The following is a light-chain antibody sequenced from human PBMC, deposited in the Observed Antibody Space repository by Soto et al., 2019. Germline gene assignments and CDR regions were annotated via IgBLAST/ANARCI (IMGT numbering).Light chain of an antibody. V-gene: IGLV2-8*01. CDR2: AVS. Sequence: QSALTQPPSASGSPGQSVTISCTGTSSDVGGYKYVSWYQQYPGKAPKLMIYAVSKRPSGVPDRFSGSESGNTASLTVSGLQAEDEADYYCSSYAGSNNYVFGTGTKLTVL. J-gene: IGLJ1*01. CDR3: SSYAGSNNYV. CDR1: SSDVGGYKY.